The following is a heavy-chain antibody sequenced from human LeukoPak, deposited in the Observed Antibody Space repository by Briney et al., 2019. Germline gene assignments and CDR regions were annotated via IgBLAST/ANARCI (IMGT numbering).Heavy chain of an antibody. CDR3: ARALQFHGAFDI. Sequence: SETPSLTCTVSGGSISSGSYYWSWIRQPAGKGLEWIGRIYTSGSTNYNPSLKSRVTISVDTSKNQFSLKLSSVTAADTAVYYCARALQFHGAFDIWGQGTMVTVSS. V-gene: IGHV4-61*02. CDR1: GGSISSGSYY. D-gene: IGHD5-24*01. J-gene: IGHJ3*02. CDR2: IYTSGST.